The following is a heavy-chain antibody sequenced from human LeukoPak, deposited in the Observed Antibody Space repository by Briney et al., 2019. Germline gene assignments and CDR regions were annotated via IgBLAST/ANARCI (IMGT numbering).Heavy chain of an antibody. V-gene: IGHV3-21*01. CDR3: ARDLNTDYDYVWGSYRQNYYYGMDV. Sequence: GGSLRLSCAASGFTFSSYSMNWVRQAPGKGLEWVSSISSSSYIYYADSVKGRFTISRDNAKNSLYLQMNSLRAEDTAVYYCARDLNTDYDYVWGSYRQNYYYGMDVWGKGITVTVSS. J-gene: IGHJ6*04. D-gene: IGHD3-16*02. CDR2: ISSSSYI. CDR1: GFTFSSYS.